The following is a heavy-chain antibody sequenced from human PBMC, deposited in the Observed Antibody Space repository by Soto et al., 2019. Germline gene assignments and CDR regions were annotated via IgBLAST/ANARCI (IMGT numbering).Heavy chain of an antibody. CDR2: TYYRSKWYN. Sequence: SQTLSLTCAISGDSVSNNSIAWNWIRQSPSRGLEWLGRTYYRSKWYNDYAVSVKSRITIKPDTSKNQFSLQLNSVTPEDTAVYFWARAHIKFFAGVPNLDFWGQGTLVTLSS. D-gene: IGHD3-3*01. CDR3: ARAHIKFFAGVPNLDF. V-gene: IGHV6-1*01. CDR1: GDSVSNNSIA. J-gene: IGHJ4*02.